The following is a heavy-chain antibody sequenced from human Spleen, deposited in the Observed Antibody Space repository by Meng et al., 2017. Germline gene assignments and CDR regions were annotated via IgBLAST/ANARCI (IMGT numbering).Heavy chain of an antibody. Sequence: QVQLVESGGGVVQPGKSLRLSCEASGFTFNNYAMHWVRQAPGEGLEWVALVSFDGNSNYYADSVKGRFTISRDNSKNTLYLQMNSLRTEDTAIYYCAREVTSHFELDYWGQGTLVTVSS. CDR2: VSFDGNSN. D-gene: IGHD3-9*01. V-gene: IGHV3-30-3*01. CDR3: AREVTSHFELDY. J-gene: IGHJ4*02. CDR1: GFTFNNYA.